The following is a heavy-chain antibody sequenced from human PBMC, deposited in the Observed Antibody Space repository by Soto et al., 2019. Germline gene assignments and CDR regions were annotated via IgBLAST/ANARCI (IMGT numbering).Heavy chain of an antibody. CDR3: AKRGHDYGGNSLGWYFDL. CDR2: IIPILGIA. V-gene: IGHV1-69*02. J-gene: IGHJ2*01. CDR1: GGTFSSYT. D-gene: IGHD4-17*01. Sequence: QVQLVQSGAEVKKPGSSVKVSCKASGGTFSSYTISWVRQAPGQGLEWMGRIIPILGIANYAQKFQGRVTITADKSTSTXXMELSSLRSEDTAVYSCAKRGHDYGGNSLGWYFDLWGRGTLVTVSS.